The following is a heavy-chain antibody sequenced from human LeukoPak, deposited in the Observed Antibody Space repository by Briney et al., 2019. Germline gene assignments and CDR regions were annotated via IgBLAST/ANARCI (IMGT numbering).Heavy chain of an antibody. CDR2: IYWDDDK. CDR1: GFSLSTSGVG. CDR3: AHNGEDSSGWYSPYYFDY. V-gene: IGHV2-5*02. D-gene: IGHD6-19*01. J-gene: IGHJ4*02. Sequence: KESGPTLVKPTQTLTLTCTFSGFSLSTSGVGVGWIRQPPGEALEWLALIYWDDDKRYSPSLKSRLTITKDTSKNQVVLTMTNMDPVDTATYYCAHNGEDSSGWYSPYYFDYWGQGTLVTVSS.